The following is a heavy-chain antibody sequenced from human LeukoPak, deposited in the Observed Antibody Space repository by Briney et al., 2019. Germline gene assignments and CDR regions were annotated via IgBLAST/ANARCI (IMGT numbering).Heavy chain of an antibody. J-gene: IGHJ3*01. CDR3: AKEIDGFDV. CDR1: GFTFNNYW. CDR2: IRFDGGDT. Sequence: GGSLRLSCAASGFTFNNYWMHWVRQAPGMGLVWVSSIRFDGGDTAYADSAKGRFTISRDNAKNTMLLRMNNLRAEDTAVYYCAKEIDGFDVWGQGTLVTVSS. V-gene: IGHV3-74*01.